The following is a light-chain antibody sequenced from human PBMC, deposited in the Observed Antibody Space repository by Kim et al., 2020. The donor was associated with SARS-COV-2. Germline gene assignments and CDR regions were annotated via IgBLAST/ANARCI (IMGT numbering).Light chain of an antibody. CDR3: CAYAGTYYI. CDR1: SSDVGKYKY. J-gene: IGLJ1*01. CDR2: EVS. V-gene: IGLV2-11*01. Sequence: PGKPATISCTGTSSDVGKYKYVSWYQQHPGKAPKLIISEVSKRPAGVPDRFSGSKSGNTASLTISGLQAEDEADYYCCAYAGTYYIFGTGTKVTVL.